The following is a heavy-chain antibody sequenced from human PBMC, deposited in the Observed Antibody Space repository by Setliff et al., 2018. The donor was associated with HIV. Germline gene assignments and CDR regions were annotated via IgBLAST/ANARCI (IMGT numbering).Heavy chain of an antibody. Sequence: PSETLSLTCTVSGASVSSGGFYWSWIRQPPGKGLEWIGEMNHSGSTNYNPSLKSRVTISVDASKNQFSLKLSSVTAADTAVYYCARGQQIVNWFDPWGQGTLVTVSS. D-gene: IGHD3-22*01. V-gene: IGHV4-61*08. CDR3: ARGQQIVNWFDP. CDR2: MNHSGST. CDR1: GASVSSGGFY. J-gene: IGHJ5*02.